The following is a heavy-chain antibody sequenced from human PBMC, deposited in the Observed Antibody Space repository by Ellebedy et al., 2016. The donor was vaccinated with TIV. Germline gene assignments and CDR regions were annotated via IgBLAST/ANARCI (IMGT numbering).Heavy chain of an antibody. Sequence: GESLKISCAASGFSFSSYWMSWVRQAPGKGLEWVANIKQDAGEKYYVDSVEGRFTISRDNAENSLYLQMNSLRADDTAVYYCATDRGYFTFDYWGQGSLITVSS. J-gene: IGHJ4*02. CDR2: IKQDAGEK. D-gene: IGHD3-9*01. V-gene: IGHV3-7*03. CDR1: GFSFSSYW. CDR3: ATDRGYFTFDY.